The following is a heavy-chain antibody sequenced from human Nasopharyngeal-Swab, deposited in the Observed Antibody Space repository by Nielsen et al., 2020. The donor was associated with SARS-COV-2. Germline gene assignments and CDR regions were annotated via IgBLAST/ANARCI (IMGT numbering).Heavy chain of an antibody. CDR2: IGAYNGNT. V-gene: IGHV1-18*01. Sequence: ASVKVSCKASGYIFTSYDISWVRQDRGQGLEGRGWIGAYNGNTNYAQKFQDRVTMTTDTSTSTVYMELRSLRSDDTAVYYCARHGVAEDYWGQGTLVTVSS. D-gene: IGHD3-3*01. CDR1: GYIFTSYD. CDR3: ARHGVAEDY. J-gene: IGHJ4*02.